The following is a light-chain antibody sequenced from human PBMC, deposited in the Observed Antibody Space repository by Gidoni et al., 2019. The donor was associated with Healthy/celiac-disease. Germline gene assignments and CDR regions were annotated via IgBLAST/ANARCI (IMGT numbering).Light chain of an antibody. CDR3: RQALHTPCS. CDR1: PSMLSSNGYRY. Sequence: GTPASPAPSSCRARPSMLSSNGYRYLAWYRQKHGQSPQLLIYVGSNRASGVPDRFSGSGSGTDFTLKSSRVEAEDVGVYYCRQALHTPCSFGQGTKLEIK. J-gene: IGKJ2*04. CDR2: VGS. V-gene: IGKV2-28*01.